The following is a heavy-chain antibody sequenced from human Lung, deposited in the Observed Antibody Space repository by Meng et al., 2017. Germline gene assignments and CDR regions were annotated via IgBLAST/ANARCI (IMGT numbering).Heavy chain of an antibody. J-gene: IGHJ4*02. CDR1: GYTFPSYG. CDR2: ISAYNGNT. Sequence: VPTVQSGTHVKKPGASVKVSCKASGYTFPSYGISWVRQAPGQGLEWMGWISAYNGNTNYAQKLQGRVTMTTDTSTSTAYMELRSLRSDDTAVYYCAASTSIAGSPFDYWGQGTLVTVSS. D-gene: IGHD6-6*01. V-gene: IGHV1-18*01. CDR3: AASTSIAGSPFDY.